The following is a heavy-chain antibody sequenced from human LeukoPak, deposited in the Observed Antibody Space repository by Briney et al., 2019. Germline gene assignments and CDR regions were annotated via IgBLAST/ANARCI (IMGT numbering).Heavy chain of an antibody. CDR1: GGSISSYY. V-gene: IGHV4-59*01. CDR2: INYSGTT. J-gene: IGHJ4*02. CDR3: ASLRGGTPSY. D-gene: IGHD3-16*01. Sequence: PSETLSLTCTVSGGSISSYYWSWIRQPPGKGLEWIGYINYSGTTSYNPSLKSRITLSIDTSKNQFSLKVNSVTAADTAVYYCASLRGGTPSYWGQGTPVTVSS.